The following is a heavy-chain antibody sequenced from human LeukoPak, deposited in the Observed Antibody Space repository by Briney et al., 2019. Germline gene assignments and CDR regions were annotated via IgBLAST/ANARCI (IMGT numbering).Heavy chain of an antibody. D-gene: IGHD3-22*01. CDR3: ATPGPEYYYDSSGYLLFDY. CDR1: GGTFSSYA. J-gene: IGHJ4*02. Sequence: GASVKVSCKASGGTFSSYAISWVRQAPGQGLEWMGGIIHIFGTANYAQKFQGRVTITADESTSTAYMELSSLRSEDTAVYYCATPGPEYYYDSSGYLLFDYWGQGTLVTVSS. CDR2: IIHIFGTA. V-gene: IGHV1-69*13.